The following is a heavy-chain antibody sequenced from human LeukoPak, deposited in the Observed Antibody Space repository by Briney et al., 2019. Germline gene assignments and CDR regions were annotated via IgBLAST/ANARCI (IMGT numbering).Heavy chain of an antibody. CDR3: ARGWFGFWHNSYLDDNAFDV. CDR2: INQSGRT. CDR1: GGSFSGYY. V-gene: IGHV4-34*01. J-gene: IGHJ3*01. D-gene: IGHD3-10*01. Sequence: SETLSLTCAVYGGSFSGYYWSWIRQVPGKGLKWLGEINQSGRTNYNPSLKSRVTISVDPSKNQISLNLSFVTATDTAVYYCARGWFGFWHNSYLDDNAFDVWGPGTMVTVSS.